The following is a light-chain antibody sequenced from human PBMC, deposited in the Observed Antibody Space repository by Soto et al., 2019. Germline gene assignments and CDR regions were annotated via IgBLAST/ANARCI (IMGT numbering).Light chain of an antibody. CDR1: SGYSNYK. J-gene: IGLJ2*01. CDR2: VGTGGIVG. CDR3: GADHGSGNNFVLV. V-gene: IGLV9-49*01. Sequence: QPVLTQPPSASASLGASVTLTCTLSSGYSNYKVDWYQQRPGKGLRFVMRVGTGGIVGSKGDGIPDRFSVLGSGLNRYLTIKNIQEEDESDYHCGADHGSGNNFVLVFGGGTKVTVL.